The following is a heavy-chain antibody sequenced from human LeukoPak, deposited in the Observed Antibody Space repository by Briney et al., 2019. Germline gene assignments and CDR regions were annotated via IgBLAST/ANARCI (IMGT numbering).Heavy chain of an antibody. Sequence: GASVTVSCKASGYTFTVYYMHWVRQAPGQGLEWMGWINPNSGGTNYAQKFQGRVTMTRDTSISTAYMELSRLRSDDTAVYYCAREVPYDSSVYYQPFDYWGQGTLVTVSS. CDR3: AREVPYDSSVYYQPFDY. D-gene: IGHD3-22*01. J-gene: IGHJ4*02. CDR2: INPNSGGT. V-gene: IGHV1-2*02. CDR1: GYTFTVYY.